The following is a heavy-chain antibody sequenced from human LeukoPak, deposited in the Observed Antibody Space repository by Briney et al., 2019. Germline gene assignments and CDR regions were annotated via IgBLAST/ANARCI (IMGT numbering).Heavy chain of an antibody. CDR2: IKQDGSEK. D-gene: IGHD4-17*01. CDR1: GFTFSSYW. V-gene: IGHV3-7*01. Sequence: GGSLRLSCAASGFTFSSYWMSWVRQAPGKGLEWVANIKQDGSEKYYVDSVKGRFTISRDNAKNSLYLQMNSLRAEDTAVYYCASHPYDYGDCEGIDAFDIWGQGTMVTVSS. CDR3: ASHPYDYGDCEGIDAFDI. J-gene: IGHJ3*02.